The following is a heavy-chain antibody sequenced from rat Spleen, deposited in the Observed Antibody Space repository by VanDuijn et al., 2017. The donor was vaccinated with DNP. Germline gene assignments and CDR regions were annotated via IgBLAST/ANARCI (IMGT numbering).Heavy chain of an antibody. CDR3: AGRPPPTRGPFDY. CDR2: ITNSGGGT. J-gene: IGHJ2*01. D-gene: IGHD1-4*01. V-gene: IGHV5-25*01. CDR1: GFTFSNHW. Sequence: EVQLVESGRGLVQPGRSLRLSCAASGFTFSNHWMTWIRQAPGKGLEWVASITNSGGGTYYRDSVKGRFTISRDNAKSTLYLQMDSLRSEDTATYYCAGRPPPTRGPFDYWGQGIMVTVSS.